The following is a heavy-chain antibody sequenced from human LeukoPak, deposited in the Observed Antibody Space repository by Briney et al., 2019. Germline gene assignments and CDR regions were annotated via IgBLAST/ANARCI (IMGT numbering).Heavy chain of an antibody. CDR1: GFTFDDYG. CDR3: ARDLSGAVLYDFWSGYSDIDY. J-gene: IGHJ4*02. V-gene: IGHV3-20*04. CDR2: INWNGGST. D-gene: IGHD3-3*01. Sequence: GGSLRLSCAASGFTFDDYGMSWVRQAPGKGLGWVSGINWNGGSTGYADSVKGRFTISRDNAKNSLYLQMNSLRAEDTALYYCARDLSGAVLYDFWSGYSDIDYWGQGTLVTVSS.